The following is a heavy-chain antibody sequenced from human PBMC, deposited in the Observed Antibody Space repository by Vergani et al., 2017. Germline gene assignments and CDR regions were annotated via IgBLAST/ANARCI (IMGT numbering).Heavy chain of an antibody. V-gene: IGHV4-59*01. CDR2: ICYSGST. CDR3: ARVLGITTVTPYYYYGMDV. Sequence: QVQLQESGPGLVKPSETLSLTCTVSGGSISSYYWSWIRQPPGKGLEWIGYICYSGSTNYYPSLKSRVTISVDTSKNQFSLKLSSVTAADTAVYYCARVLGITTVTPYYYYGMDVWGQGTTVTVSS. D-gene: IGHD4-17*01. J-gene: IGHJ6*02. CDR1: GGSISSYY.